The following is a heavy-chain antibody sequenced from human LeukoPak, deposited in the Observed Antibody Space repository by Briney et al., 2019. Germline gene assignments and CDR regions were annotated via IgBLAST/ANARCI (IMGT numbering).Heavy chain of an antibody. V-gene: IGHV3-23*01. J-gene: IGHJ6*03. CDR1: GSTFSSYA. CDR3: AKDIGRVDTASTYMDV. Sequence: AGGSLRLSCAASGSTFSSYAMSWVRQAPGKGLEWVSAISGSGGSTYYADSVKGRFTISRDNSKNTLYLQMNILRGEDTATYYCAKDIGRVDTASTYMDVWGKGTTVTISS. CDR2: ISGSGGST. D-gene: IGHD5-18*01.